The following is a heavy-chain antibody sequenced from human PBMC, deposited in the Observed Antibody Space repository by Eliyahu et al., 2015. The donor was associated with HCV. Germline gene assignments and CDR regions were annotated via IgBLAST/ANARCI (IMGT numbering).Heavy chain of an antibody. Sequence: EVQLLESGGGLVQPGGSSRLSCAASGFTVSSYAMSWVRQAPGRGLEWVAGLNSGGSTNYADSVRGRFTISRDNSKNTLYLQMNSLRGEDTAAYYCAKRCTGTSCYTPDYKSYAMDVWGQGTTVTVSS. CDR3: AKRCTGTSCYTPDYKSYAMDV. V-gene: IGHV3-23*01. CDR1: GFTVSSYA. J-gene: IGHJ6*02. CDR2: LNSGGST. D-gene: IGHD2-2*02.